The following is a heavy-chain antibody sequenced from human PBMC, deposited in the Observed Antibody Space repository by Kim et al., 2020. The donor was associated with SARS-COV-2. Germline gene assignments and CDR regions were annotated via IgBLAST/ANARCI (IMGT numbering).Heavy chain of an antibody. Sequence: SETLSLTCTVSGGSISSSSYYWGWIRQPPGKGLEWIGSIYYSGSTYYNPSLKSRVTISVDTSKNQFSLKLSSVTAADTAVYYCARREGWNDSPHWFDPWGQGTLVTVSS. J-gene: IGHJ5*02. D-gene: IGHD1-1*01. V-gene: IGHV4-39*01. CDR1: GGSISSSSYY. CDR2: IYYSGST. CDR3: ARREGWNDSPHWFDP.